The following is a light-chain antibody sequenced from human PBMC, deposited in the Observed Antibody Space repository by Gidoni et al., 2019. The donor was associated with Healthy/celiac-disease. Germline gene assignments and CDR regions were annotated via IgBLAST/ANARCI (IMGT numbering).Light chain of an antibody. CDR2: SNN. CDR3: AAWDDSLNGVV. J-gene: IGLJ2*01. Sequence: QSVLTQPPAATGTPGQRVTSSCTGSNSNIGSNTVNWYQQLPGTAPKLLIYSNNQRPSGVPDRFSGSTSGTSASLAISGLQSEDEADYYCAAWDDSLNGVVFGGGTKLTVL. CDR1: NSNIGSNT. V-gene: IGLV1-44*01.